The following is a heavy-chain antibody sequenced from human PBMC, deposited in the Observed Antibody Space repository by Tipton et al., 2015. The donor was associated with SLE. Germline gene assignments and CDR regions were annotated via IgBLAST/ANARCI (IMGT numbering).Heavy chain of an antibody. CDR2: INPDNGNT. CDR3: AGEGIAAAGTLDAFDI. V-gene: IGHV1-18*01. CDR1: GYTFTSYG. D-gene: IGHD6-13*01. Sequence: QVQLVQSGAEVKKPGASVKVSCKASGYTFTSYGISWVRQAPGQGLAWMGWINPDNGNTNFAQNLQGRVIMTADTSTSTAYMELRSLRSDDTAVYYCAGEGIAAAGTLDAFDIWSQGTVVTVPS. J-gene: IGHJ3*02.